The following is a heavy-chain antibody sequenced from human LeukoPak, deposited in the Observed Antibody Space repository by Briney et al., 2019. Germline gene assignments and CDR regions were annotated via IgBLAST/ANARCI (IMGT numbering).Heavy chain of an antibody. D-gene: IGHD6-19*01. Sequence: PGGSLRLSCAASGFTFSSYSMNWVRQAPGKGLEWVSSISSSSSYIYYADSVKGRFTISRDNAKNSPYLQMNSLRAEDTAVYYCARVGYSSGWYIDWFDPWGQGTLVTVSS. J-gene: IGHJ5*02. CDR1: GFTFSSYS. CDR3: ARVGYSSGWYIDWFDP. V-gene: IGHV3-21*01. CDR2: ISSSSSYI.